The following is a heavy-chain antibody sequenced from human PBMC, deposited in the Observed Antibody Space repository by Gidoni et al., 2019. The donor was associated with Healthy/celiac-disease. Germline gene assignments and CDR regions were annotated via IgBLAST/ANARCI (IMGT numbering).Heavy chain of an antibody. V-gene: IGHV1-69*01. CDR2: IIPIFGTA. J-gene: IGHJ2*01. D-gene: IGHD1-26*01. Sequence: VQLVQSGAEVKKLGSSVQVSCKASGGTFSSYSISWARQAPGQGLEWMGGIIPIFGTANYAQKFQGRVTITADESTSTAYMELSSLRSEDTAVYYCARSNPYSGSYPHWYFDLWGRGTLVTVSS. CDR3: ARSNPYSGSYPHWYFDL. CDR1: GGTFSSYS.